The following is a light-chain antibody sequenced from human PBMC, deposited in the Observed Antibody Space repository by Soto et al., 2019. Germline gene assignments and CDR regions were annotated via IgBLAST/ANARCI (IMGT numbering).Light chain of an antibody. CDR1: QSINNW. Sequence: DIQTTQSPSTLSASEGDRVTITCRASQSINNWLAWYQQKPGKAPKLLISKASNLKSGVPSRFSGTGSGTEFTLTISSLQPDDFASYYCQQYDSYPFTFGGGTKVEI. J-gene: IGKJ4*01. V-gene: IGKV1-5*03. CDR2: KAS. CDR3: QQYDSYPFT.